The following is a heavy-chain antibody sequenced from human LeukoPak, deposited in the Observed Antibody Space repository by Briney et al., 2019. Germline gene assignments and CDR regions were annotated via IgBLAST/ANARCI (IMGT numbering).Heavy chain of an antibody. J-gene: IGHJ4*02. V-gene: IGHV3-21*01. Sequence: GGSLRLSCAASGFTFCSYRMNWVREALGKGLEWVSSISSSSYIYYADSVKGRFTISRDNAKNSLYLQMNSLRAEDTAVYYCARDIDDYWGQGTLVTASS. D-gene: IGHD1-26*01. CDR1: GFTFCSYR. CDR2: ISSSSYI. CDR3: ARDIDDY.